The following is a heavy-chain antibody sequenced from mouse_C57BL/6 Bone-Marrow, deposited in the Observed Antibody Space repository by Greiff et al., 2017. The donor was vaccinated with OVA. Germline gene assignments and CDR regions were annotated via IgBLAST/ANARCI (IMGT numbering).Heavy chain of an antibody. CDR3: ARPTYSGSSYYFDY. J-gene: IGHJ2*01. Sequence: QVQLKQPGTELVKPGASVKLSCKASGYTFTSYWMHWVKQRPGQGLEWIGNINPSNGGTNYNEKFKSKATLSVDKSSSTAYLQLSSLTSEDSAVYYCARPTYSGSSYYFDYWGQGTTLTVSA. D-gene: IGHD1-1*01. V-gene: IGHV1-53*01. CDR2: INPSNGGT. CDR1: GYTFTSYW.